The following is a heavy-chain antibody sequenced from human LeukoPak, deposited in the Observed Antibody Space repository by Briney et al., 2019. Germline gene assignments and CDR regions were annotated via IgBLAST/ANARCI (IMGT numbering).Heavy chain of an antibody. CDR1: GFTFSMHW. J-gene: IGHJ4*02. CDR3: VRDDSRYGGSPGY. V-gene: IGHV3-7*01. CDR2: TKEDGSEK. D-gene: IGHD1-26*01. Sequence: GGSLRLSCAASGFTFSMHWMSWVRQAPGKGLEWVADTKEDGSEKYYVDSVTGRFTISRDNAKNSLYLQMNSLRAEDTAVYYCVRDDSRYGGSPGYWGQGTLVIV.